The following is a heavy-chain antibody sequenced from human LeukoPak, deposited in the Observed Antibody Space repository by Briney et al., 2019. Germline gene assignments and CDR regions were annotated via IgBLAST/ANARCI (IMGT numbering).Heavy chain of an antibody. D-gene: IGHD4-17*01. CDR3: ARDRYGDFEDY. V-gene: IGHV4-30-4*08. CDR2: ISYSGTP. J-gene: IGHJ4*02. Sequence: NPSQTLPLTCNVSGGSINTANYYWTWIRQPPGKGLEWIGYISYSGTPYYNPSLNSRVTISLDTSKNQFSLRLNSVTAADTAMYYCARDRYGDFEDYWGQGTLVTVSS. CDR1: GGSINTANYY.